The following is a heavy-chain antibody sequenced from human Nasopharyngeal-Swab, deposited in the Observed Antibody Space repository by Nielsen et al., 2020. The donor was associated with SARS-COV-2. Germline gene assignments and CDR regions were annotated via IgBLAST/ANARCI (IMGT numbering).Heavy chain of an antibody. CDR1: GFTFSSYW. CDR3: ARDFSYGSGSGWFDP. D-gene: IGHD3-10*01. Sequence: GESLKIFCAASGFTFSSYWMHWVRQAPGKGLVWVSRINSDGSSTSYADSVKGRFTISRDNAKNTLYLQMNSLRAEDTAVYYCARDFSYGSGSGWFDPWGQGTLVTVSS. CDR2: INSDGSST. V-gene: IGHV3-74*01. J-gene: IGHJ5*02.